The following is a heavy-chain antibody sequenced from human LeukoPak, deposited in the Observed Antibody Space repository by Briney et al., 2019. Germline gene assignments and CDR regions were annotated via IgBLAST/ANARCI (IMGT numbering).Heavy chain of an antibody. V-gene: IGHV3-48*01. J-gene: IGHJ4*02. CDR1: GFTFSSYS. Sequence: GGPLRLSCAASGFTFSSYSVNWARQAPGKGLEWVSYISSSSSTIYYADSVKGRFTISRDNAKNSLYLQMNSLRAEDTAVYYCARASSSSDDYWGQGTLDTVSS. D-gene: IGHD6-6*01. CDR3: ARASSSSDDY. CDR2: ISSSSSTI.